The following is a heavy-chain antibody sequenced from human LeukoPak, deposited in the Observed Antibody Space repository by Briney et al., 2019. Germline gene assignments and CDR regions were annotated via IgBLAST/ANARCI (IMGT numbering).Heavy chain of an antibody. V-gene: IGHV3-33*01. J-gene: IGHJ6*02. CDR1: GFTFSSYG. D-gene: IGHD3-10*01. Sequence: PGRSLRLSCAASGFTFSSYGMHWVRQAPGKGLEWVAVIWYDGSNKYYADSVKGRSTISRGNSKNTLYLQMNSLRAEDTAVYYCASRAPYYSLDVWGQGTTVTVSS. CDR3: ASRAPYYSLDV. CDR2: IWYDGSNK.